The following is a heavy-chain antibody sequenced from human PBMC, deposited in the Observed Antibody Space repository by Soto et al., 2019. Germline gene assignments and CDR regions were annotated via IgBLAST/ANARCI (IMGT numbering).Heavy chain of an antibody. V-gene: IGHV3-21*01. CDR2: ISSGSSNI. CDR3: ASATVVAATFAF. J-gene: IGHJ4*02. CDR1: GFAFRSIN. Sequence: EVQLVESGGGLFKPGGSLTLSCAASGFAFRSINMNWVRQAPGKGLGGVASISSGSSNIYYANSVKGRFTISRDNAKNSLFLQMDSLRAEDSAVYYCASATVVAATFAFWGQGTLVNVSS. D-gene: IGHD2-15*01.